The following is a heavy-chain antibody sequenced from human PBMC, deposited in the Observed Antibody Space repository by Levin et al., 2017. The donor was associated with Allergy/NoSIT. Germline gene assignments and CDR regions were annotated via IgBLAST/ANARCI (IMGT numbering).Heavy chain of an antibody. V-gene: IGHV3-49*04. Sequence: GGSLRLSCTGSGFTFGDYAMSWVRQAPGKGLEWVGFIRNKAHGGTTEYAASVKGRLTISRDDSKSIAYLHMNSLKTEDTAVYFCARGGPPNYDYNWGSYRDGYFDYWGQGTLVTVSS. J-gene: IGHJ4*02. CDR3: ARGGPPNYDYNWGSYRDGYFDY. CDR2: IRNKAHGGTT. D-gene: IGHD3-16*02. CDR1: GFTFGDYA.